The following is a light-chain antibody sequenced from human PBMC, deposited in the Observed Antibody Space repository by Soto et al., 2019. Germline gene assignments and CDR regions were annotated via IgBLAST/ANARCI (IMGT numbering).Light chain of an antibody. J-gene: IGKJ4*01. CDR2: KAS. Sequence: DILMTQSPSTLSASVGDRVTITCRASESIGNWLAWYQQKAGKAPKLLIYKASSLEGGVPSTFSGSGSGTEFTLTISSLQPDDFATYYCQQYTSVPLTFGGGTKVEIK. CDR1: ESIGNW. CDR3: QQYTSVPLT. V-gene: IGKV1-5*03.